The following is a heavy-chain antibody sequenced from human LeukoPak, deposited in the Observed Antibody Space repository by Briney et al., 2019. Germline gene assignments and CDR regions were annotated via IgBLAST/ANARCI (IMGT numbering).Heavy chain of an antibody. CDR1: GDSVSSNSVA. CDR2: TYYRSKWYN. Sequence: SQTLSLTCAISGDSVSSNSVAWNWIRQSPSRGLEWLGRTYYRSKWYNDYAVSMKSRITFNSDTSKNQLSLQLNSVTPDDTAVYYCARAKLDDCGGVCDQYFQHWGQGTLVTVSS. D-gene: IGHD2-21*02. J-gene: IGHJ1*01. CDR3: ARAKLDDCGGVCDQYFQH. V-gene: IGHV6-1*01.